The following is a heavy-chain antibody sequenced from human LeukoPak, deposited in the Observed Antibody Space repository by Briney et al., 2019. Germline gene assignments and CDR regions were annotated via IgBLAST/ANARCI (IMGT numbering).Heavy chain of an antibody. D-gene: IGHD1-26*01. CDR2: ISSSSSYI. J-gene: IGHJ4*02. CDR3: ARDFFRVGATSAY. Sequence: PGGSLRLSCAASGFTFSSYSMNWVPQAPGKGLEWVSSISSSSSYIYYADSVKGRFTISRDNAKNSLYLQMNSLRAEDTAVYYCARDFFRVGATSAYWGQGTLVTVSS. CDR1: GFTFSSYS. V-gene: IGHV3-21*01.